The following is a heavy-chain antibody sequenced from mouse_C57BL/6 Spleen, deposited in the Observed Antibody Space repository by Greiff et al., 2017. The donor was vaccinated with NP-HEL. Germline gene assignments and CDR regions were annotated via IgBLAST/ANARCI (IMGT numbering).Heavy chain of an antibody. J-gene: IGHJ4*01. CDR2: TFYSGIT. D-gene: IGHD1-1*01. Sequence: EVQLQQSGPSLVRPSQTLSLTCTVTGFSINSDCYWIWIRQFPGNKLEYIGYTFYSGITYYNPSLESRTYITRDTSKNQFSLKLSSVTTEDTATYYCARANGSSRHYYAMDYWGQGTSVTVSS. CDR1: GFSINSDCY. V-gene: IGHV3-3*01. CDR3: ARANGSSRHYYAMDY.